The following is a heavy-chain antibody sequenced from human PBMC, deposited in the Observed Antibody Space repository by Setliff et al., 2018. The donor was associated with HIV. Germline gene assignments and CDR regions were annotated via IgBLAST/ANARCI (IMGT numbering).Heavy chain of an antibody. D-gene: IGHD6-19*01. V-gene: IGHV4-39*01. J-gene: IGHJ4*02. CDR1: GGTISNSYYY. CDR2: VYYSGST. CDR3: VRHAGSAWSFLDF. Sequence: LSLTCTVSGGTISNSYYYWGWIRQSPGKGLEWIGNVYYSGSTYFNPSLRNRVSISVDTSKNQFSLKLSSVTAADTAVFYCVRHAGSAWSFLDFWGQGALVTVSS.